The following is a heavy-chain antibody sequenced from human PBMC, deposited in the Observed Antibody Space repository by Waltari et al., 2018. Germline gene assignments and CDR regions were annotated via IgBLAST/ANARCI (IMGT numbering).Heavy chain of an antibody. CDR2: IYYSGST. CDR1: GGSISSSSYY. Sequence: QLQLQESGPGLVKPSETLSLTCTVSGGSISSSSYYWGWIRQPPGKGLEWLGSIYYSGSTNYNPALRSRVTLSLDTSNNQFSLKRSAVTAADTAVYYCARPYSGSQVLVQHWGQGTLVTVSS. J-gene: IGHJ1*01. V-gene: IGHV4-39*01. CDR3: ARPYSGSQVLVQH. D-gene: IGHD1-26*01.